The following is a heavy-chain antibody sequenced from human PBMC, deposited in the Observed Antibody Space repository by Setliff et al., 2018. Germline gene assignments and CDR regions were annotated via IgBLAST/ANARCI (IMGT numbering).Heavy chain of an antibody. CDR3: ARSYSNSLEY. J-gene: IGHJ4*02. Sequence: PSETLSLTCAVYGGSFSGYYWSWIRQPPGKGLEWIGEINHSGKTNXKPSLKSRVTMSVDKSKNQFSLKLNSVTAADTAVYYCARSYSNSLEYWGQGTLVTVSS. CDR1: GGSFSGYY. D-gene: IGHD4-4*01. V-gene: IGHV4-34*01. CDR2: INHSGKT.